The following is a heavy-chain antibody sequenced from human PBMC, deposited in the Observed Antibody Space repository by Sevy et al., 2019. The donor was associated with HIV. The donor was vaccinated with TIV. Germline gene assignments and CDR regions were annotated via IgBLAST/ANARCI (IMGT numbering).Heavy chain of an antibody. CDR1: GDSISSSY. CDR3: ARGSQYYYYAMDV. CDR2: IYYSGIT. J-gene: IGHJ6*02. V-gene: IGHV4-59*01. Sequence: KQSQTLSLTCTVSGDSISSSYWSWIRQPPGKGLEWIGYIYYSGITNYNPSLKSRVTISRDMPKNQFSLKLSSVTAADTAVYYCARGSQYYYYAMDVWGQGTTVTVSS.